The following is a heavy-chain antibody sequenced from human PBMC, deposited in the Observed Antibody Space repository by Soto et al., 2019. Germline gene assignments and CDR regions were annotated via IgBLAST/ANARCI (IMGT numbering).Heavy chain of an antibody. CDR3: ARASSTVRGAFDI. J-gene: IGHJ3*02. V-gene: IGHV3-23*01. CDR2: ISGSGGST. Sequence: EVQLLESGGGLVQPGGSLRLSCAASGFTFSSYAMSWVRQAPGKGLEWVSAISGSGGSTYYADSVKGRFTISRDNSKNTLYLQMNSLRAEDTAVYYCARASSTVRGAFDIWGQRTMVTVSS. CDR1: GFTFSSYA. D-gene: IGHD4-17*01.